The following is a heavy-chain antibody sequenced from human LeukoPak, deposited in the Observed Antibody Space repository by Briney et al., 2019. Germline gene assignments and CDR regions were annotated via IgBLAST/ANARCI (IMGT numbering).Heavy chain of an antibody. CDR1: GGSFSGYY. V-gene: IGHV4-34*01. CDR2: INHSGST. D-gene: IGHD2-15*01. CDR3: ARDKVAGQYWYFDL. J-gene: IGHJ2*01. Sequence: SETLSLTCAVYGGSFSGYYWSWIRQPPGKGLEWIEEINHSGSTNYNPSLKSRVTISVDTSKNQFSLKLSSVTAADTAVYYCARDKVAGQYWYFDLWGRGTLVTVSS.